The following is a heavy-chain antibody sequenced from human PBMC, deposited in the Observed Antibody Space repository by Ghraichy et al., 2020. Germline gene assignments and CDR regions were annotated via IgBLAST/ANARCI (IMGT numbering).Heavy chain of an antibody. D-gene: IGHD6-13*01. V-gene: IGHV3-7*01. CDR3: ARTKSSSWYFFDY. CDR2: IKQDGSEK. Sequence: AGSLRLSCAASGFTFSSYWMSWVRQAPGKGLEWVANIKQDGSEKYYVDSVKGRFTISRDNAKNSLYLQMNSLRAEDTAVYYCARTKSSSWYFFDYWGQGTLVTVSS. J-gene: IGHJ4*02. CDR1: GFTFSSYW.